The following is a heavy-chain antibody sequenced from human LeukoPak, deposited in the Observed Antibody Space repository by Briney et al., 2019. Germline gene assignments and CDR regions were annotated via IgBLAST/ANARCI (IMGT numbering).Heavy chain of an antibody. CDR1: GFTFKNAW. CDR2: IKSKAHGWTT. CDR3: TTILFDYGDHFDY. V-gene: IGHV3-15*01. J-gene: IGHJ4*02. Sequence: PGVSLRLSCAASGFTFKNAWMSWVRQAPGKGLEWVGRIKSKAHGWTTDYAAPVKDRFTISRDDSKNTLYLQMNSLKTEDTAVYYCTTILFDYGDHFDYWGQGTLVTVSS. D-gene: IGHD4-17*01.